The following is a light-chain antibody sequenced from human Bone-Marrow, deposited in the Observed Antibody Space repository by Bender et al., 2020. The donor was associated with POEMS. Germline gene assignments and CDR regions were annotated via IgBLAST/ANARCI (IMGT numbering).Light chain of an antibody. J-gene: IGLJ2*01. V-gene: IGLV3-21*02. CDR2: ADS. CDR1: GSKS. Sequence: GSKSVHWYQQKPGQAPVLVVYADSDRPSGIPDRFSGSNSGNTATLTISGTQAMDEANYFCQAWDSGSALVFGGGTKLTVL. CDR3: QAWDSGSALV.